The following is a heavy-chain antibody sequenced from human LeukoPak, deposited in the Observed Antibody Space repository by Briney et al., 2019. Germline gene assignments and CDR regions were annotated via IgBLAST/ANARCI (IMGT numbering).Heavy chain of an antibody. J-gene: IGHJ4*02. CDR1: GFTFSSYA. D-gene: IGHD6-19*01. Sequence: GGSLRLSCAGSGFTFSSYAMHWVRHAPGKGLEWVAIISYDGSYKYYADSVKGRFTISRDNSKNTLYLQVNSLRAEDTAVYYCARRESSGWYVDYWGQGTLVTVSS. CDR3: ARRESSGWYVDY. V-gene: IGHV3-30*04. CDR2: ISYDGSYK.